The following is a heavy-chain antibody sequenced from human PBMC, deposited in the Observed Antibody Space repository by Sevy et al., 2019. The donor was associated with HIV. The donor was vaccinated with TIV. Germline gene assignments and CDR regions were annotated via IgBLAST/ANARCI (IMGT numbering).Heavy chain of an antibody. V-gene: IGHV3-7*01. D-gene: IGHD5-18*01. CDR3: GREGVGGYSYSLDC. J-gene: IGHJ4*02. Sequence: GGSLRLSCAASGFTFSVYWMSWVRQAPGKGLEWVATMKEDGSDKDYVDSVKGRFTISRDNAKNSLYLQMNGLRAEDTAVYYCGREGVGGYSYSLDCWGQGTLVTVSS. CDR1: GFTFSVYW. CDR2: MKEDGSDK.